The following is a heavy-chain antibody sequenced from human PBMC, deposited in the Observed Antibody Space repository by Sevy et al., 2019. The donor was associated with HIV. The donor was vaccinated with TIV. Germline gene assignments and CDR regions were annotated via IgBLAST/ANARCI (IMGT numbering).Heavy chain of an antibody. CDR3: AKDNISRRRDGYNYLFDY. CDR2: IWYDGSNK. V-gene: IGHV3-33*06. CDR1: GLTFSSYG. J-gene: IGHJ4*02. D-gene: IGHD5-12*01. Sequence: GGSLRLSCAASGLTFSSYGMHWVRQAPGKGLEWVAVIWYDGSNKYYADSVKGRFTISRDNSKNTLYLQMNSLRAEDTAVYYCAKDNISRRRDGYNYLFDYWGQGTLVTVSS.